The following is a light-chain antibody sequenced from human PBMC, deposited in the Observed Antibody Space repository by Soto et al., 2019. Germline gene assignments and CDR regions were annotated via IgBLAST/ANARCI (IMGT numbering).Light chain of an antibody. Sequence: EIVMTQSPATLSVSPGEGATLSCRASQSVSNNLAWYQQKPGQAPRLLIYGASSRATDIPARFSGFGSGTGFTLTISSLQSEDFAVYYCQQYSTWPRTFGQGTKVEVK. CDR3: QQYSTWPRT. CDR2: GAS. J-gene: IGKJ1*01. V-gene: IGKV3-15*01. CDR1: QSVSNN.